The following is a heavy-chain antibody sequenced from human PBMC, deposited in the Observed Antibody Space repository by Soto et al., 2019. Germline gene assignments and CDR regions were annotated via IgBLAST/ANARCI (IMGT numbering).Heavy chain of an antibody. CDR2: ISGSGGST. CDR3: AKDRIVVVPAGGYFDY. D-gene: IGHD2-2*01. Sequence: PGGSLRLSCAASGFTFSSYAMSWVRQAPGKGLEWVSAISGSGGSTYYADSVKGRFTISRDNSKNTLYLQMNSLRAEDTAVYSCAKDRIVVVPAGGYFDYWGQGTLVTVSS. J-gene: IGHJ4*02. V-gene: IGHV3-23*01. CDR1: GFTFSSYA.